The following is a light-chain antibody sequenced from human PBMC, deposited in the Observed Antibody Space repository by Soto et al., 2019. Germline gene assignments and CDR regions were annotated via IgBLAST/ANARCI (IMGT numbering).Light chain of an antibody. J-gene: IGKJ5*01. CDR2: DAS. CDR1: QDISNY. Sequence: DIQMTQSPSSLSASVGDRVTITCQARQDISNYLNWYQQKPGKAPKLLIYDASNLETGVPSRFSGSGSGTDFTFTISSLQPEDIATYYCQQYDNLLITFGQGTGLEV. CDR3: QQYDNLLIT. V-gene: IGKV1-33*01.